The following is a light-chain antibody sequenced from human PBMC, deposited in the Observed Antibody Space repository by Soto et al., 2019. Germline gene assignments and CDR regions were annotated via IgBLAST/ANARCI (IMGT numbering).Light chain of an antibody. V-gene: IGLV2-14*01. CDR1: SSDIGGYNY. CDR3: SSYTSSNSLVV. CDR2: DVT. Sequence: QSALTQPASVSGSPGQSITIPCTGTSSDIGGYNYVSWYQQYPGKAPKLMIYDVTNRPSGVSNRFSRSKSGNTASLTISGLQAEDEANYYCSSYTSSNSLVVFGGGTKLTVL. J-gene: IGLJ2*01.